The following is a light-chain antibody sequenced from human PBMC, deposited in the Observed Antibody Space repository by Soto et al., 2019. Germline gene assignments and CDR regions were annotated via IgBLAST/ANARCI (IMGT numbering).Light chain of an antibody. Sequence: DIQMTQSPSSLSASVGDRVTIACRASQSIGYYLNWYQQKPGKAPQLLIYAASNLQSGVPSRFSGSGSGTDFTLTITSLQPEDVATYYCQKHDTAPLTFGGGTKVDI. CDR1: QSIGYY. CDR3: QKHDTAPLT. V-gene: IGKV1-39*01. J-gene: IGKJ4*01. CDR2: AAS.